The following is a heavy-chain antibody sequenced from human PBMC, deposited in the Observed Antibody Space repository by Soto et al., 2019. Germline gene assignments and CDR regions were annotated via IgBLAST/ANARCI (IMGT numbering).Heavy chain of an antibody. CDR2: ISGRGGST. J-gene: IGHJ4*02. CDR3: AKVEAMSGYDTHYYFDY. Sequence: EVQLLESGGGLVQPGGSLRLSCAASGFTFSSYAMSWFRQAPGKGLEWVSAISGRGGSTYYADSVKGRFTISRDSSKNTLYLQMNSLRAEDTAVYYCAKVEAMSGYDTHYYFDYWGQGTLVTVSS. CDR1: GFTFSSYA. V-gene: IGHV3-23*01. D-gene: IGHD5-12*01.